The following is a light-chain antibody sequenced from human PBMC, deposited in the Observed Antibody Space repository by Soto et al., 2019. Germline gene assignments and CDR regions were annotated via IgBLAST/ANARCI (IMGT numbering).Light chain of an antibody. CDR1: QSISSSF. Sequence: EIVLTQSPVIFSLSPGERASLSCGASQSISSSFLAWYQQKPGQAPRLLIYGASSRATGIPDRFSGTGSETDFTLTISRLEPEDFAVYYCHQFGYSPRTFGQGTRWIS. CDR2: GAS. CDR3: HQFGYSPRT. J-gene: IGKJ1*01. V-gene: IGKV3-20*01.